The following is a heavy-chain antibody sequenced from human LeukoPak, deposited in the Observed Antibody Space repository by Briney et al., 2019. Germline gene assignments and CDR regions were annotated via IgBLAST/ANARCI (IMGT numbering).Heavy chain of an antibody. J-gene: IGHJ4*02. Sequence: GRSLRLSCAASGFIFSHYGMHWVRQAPGEGLEWVAVIWHDGSSKYYAGSVKGRFTISRDNSENTVYLQMNSLRAEDTAVYYCAKDAQRGFDYSNSLEYWGQGDLVTVSS. D-gene: IGHD4-11*01. V-gene: IGHV3-33*06. CDR1: GFIFSHYG. CDR2: IWHDGSSK. CDR3: AKDAQRGFDYSNSLEY.